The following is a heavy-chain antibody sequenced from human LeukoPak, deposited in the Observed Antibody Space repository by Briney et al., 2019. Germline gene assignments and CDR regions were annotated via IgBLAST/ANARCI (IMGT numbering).Heavy chain of an antibody. CDR1: GFTFSGYE. J-gene: IGHJ4*02. CDR2: ISSSGSII. D-gene: IGHD6-19*01. CDR3: ARDDAGYSSGWYWVY. V-gene: IGHV3-48*03. Sequence: GGSLRLSCAASGFTFSGYEMNWVRQAPGKGLEWVSYISSSGSIIYYADSVKGRFTISRDNAKNSLYLQMNSLRAEDTAVYYCARDDAGYSSGWYWVYWGQGTLVTVPS.